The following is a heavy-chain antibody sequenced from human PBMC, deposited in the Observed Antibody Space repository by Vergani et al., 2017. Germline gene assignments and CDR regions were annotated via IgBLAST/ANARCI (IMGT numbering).Heavy chain of an antibody. J-gene: IGHJ5*01. V-gene: IGHV4-38-2*02. CDR3: AADISRNWFDY. D-gene: IGHD3-3*02. CDR2: IDRTGRT. Sequence: QVQLQESGPRLVKPSETLSLICSVSGYSISSGYFWGWIRQSPGKGLEWLGTIDRTGRTHLSPSLKSRLTISVDTTKNQFSLRLTSATAADTAVYYCAADISRNWFDYWGQGTLVTVSS. CDR1: GYSISSGYF.